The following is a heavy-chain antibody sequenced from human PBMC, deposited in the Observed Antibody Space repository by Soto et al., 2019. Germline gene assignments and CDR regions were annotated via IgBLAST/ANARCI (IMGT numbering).Heavy chain of an antibody. D-gene: IGHD6-6*01. V-gene: IGHV4-39*07. CDR1: GGSISSSTYY. J-gene: IGHJ4*02. CDR3: ASSSPFHY. Sequence: PSETLSLTCTVSGGSISSSTYYWGWMRQPPGKGLEWIASLYNSGNTYYNPSLKSRVTISVDTSRNQFSLKLTSVTAADTAVYYCASSSPFHYWGPGILVTVSS. CDR2: LYNSGNT.